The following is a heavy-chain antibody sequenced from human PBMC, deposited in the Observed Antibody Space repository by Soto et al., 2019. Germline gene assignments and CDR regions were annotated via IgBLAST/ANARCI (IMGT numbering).Heavy chain of an antibody. CDR2: INHSGST. D-gene: IGHD3-3*01. Sequence: SETLSLTCAVYGGSFSGYYWSWIRQPPGKGLEWIGEINHSGSTNYNPSLKSRVTISVDTSKNQFSLKLSSVTAADTAVYYCASGEGRFLEWFPFDYWGQGTLVTVSS. CDR3: ASGEGRFLEWFPFDY. CDR1: GGSFSGYY. J-gene: IGHJ4*02. V-gene: IGHV4-34*01.